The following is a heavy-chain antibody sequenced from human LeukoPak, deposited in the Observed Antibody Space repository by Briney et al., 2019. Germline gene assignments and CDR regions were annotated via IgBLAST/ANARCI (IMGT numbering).Heavy chain of an antibody. Sequence: ASVKVSCKASGYTFTSYDINWVRQATGLGLEWMGWMNPNSGNTGYAQKFQGRVTMTRNTSISTAYMELSSLRSEDTAVYYCARGKKQWLAYNWFDPWGQGTLVTVSS. D-gene: IGHD6-19*01. CDR2: MNPNSGNT. CDR3: ARGKKQWLAYNWFDP. CDR1: GYTFTSYD. J-gene: IGHJ5*02. V-gene: IGHV1-8*01.